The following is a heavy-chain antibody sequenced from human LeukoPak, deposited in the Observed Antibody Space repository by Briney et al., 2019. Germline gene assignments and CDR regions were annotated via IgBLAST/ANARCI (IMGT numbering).Heavy chain of an antibody. CDR3: AKMAGYSSFYYYYGMDV. D-gene: IGHD6-13*01. V-gene: IGHV4-59*13. CDR1: GGSINSFY. Sequence: PSETLSLTCTVSGGSINSFYWSWVRQPPGKGLEWIGYIYYSGNTKSNPSLKSRVTISVDTSKNQFPLRLTSVTAADTAVYYCAKMAGYSSFYYYYGMDVWGQGTTVTVSS. CDR2: IYYSGNT. J-gene: IGHJ6*02.